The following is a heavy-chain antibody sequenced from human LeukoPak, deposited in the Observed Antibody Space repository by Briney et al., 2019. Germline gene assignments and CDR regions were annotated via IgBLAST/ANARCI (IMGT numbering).Heavy chain of an antibody. CDR2: INPSGGST. D-gene: IGHD6-19*01. Sequence: GASVKVSCKASGYTFTSYYMHWVRQATGQGLEWMGIINPSGGSTSYAQKLQGRVSMTTDTSTSTAYMDLRSLRSDDTAVYYCARDLRYSSGWSASGMDVWGKGTTVTISS. CDR1: GYTFTSYY. CDR3: ARDLRYSSGWSASGMDV. J-gene: IGHJ6*03. V-gene: IGHV1-46*01.